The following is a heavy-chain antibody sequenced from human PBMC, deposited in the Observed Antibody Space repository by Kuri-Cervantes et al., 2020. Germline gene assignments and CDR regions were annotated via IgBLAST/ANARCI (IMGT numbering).Heavy chain of an antibody. CDR2: INPNSGGT. Sequence: ASVKVSCKASGYTFTYRYLHWVRQAPRQGLEWIGWINPNSGGTKIAQQFQGRLTMIRETSITTAYMELRSLRSEDTAVYYCATGAQSYNDRSDVGGGWGQGTLVTVSS. J-gene: IGHJ4*02. CDR1: GYTFTYRY. V-gene: IGHV1-2*02. D-gene: IGHD3-22*01. CDR3: ATGAQSYNDRSDVGGG.